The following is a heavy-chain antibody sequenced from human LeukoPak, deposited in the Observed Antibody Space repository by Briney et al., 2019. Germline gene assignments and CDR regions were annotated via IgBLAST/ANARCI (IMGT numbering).Heavy chain of an antibody. J-gene: IGHJ4*02. V-gene: IGHV3-23*01. CDR2: ISGSGGST. D-gene: IGHD2-15*01. Sequence: PGGSLRLSCAASGFTFSSYAMSWVRQAPGKGLEWVSAISGSGGSTYYADSVKGRFTISRDNSKNTLYLQMNSLRAEDTAVYYCAKCGGGSCYYARFDYWGQGTLVTVSS. CDR3: AKCGGGSCYYARFDY. CDR1: GFTFSSYA.